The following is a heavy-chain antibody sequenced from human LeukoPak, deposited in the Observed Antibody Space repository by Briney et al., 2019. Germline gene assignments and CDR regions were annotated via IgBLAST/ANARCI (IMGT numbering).Heavy chain of an antibody. D-gene: IGHD3-22*01. CDR3: AKDGGDDSSGYDAFDI. CDR2: ISGSGGST. J-gene: IGHJ3*02. Sequence: GESLRLSFAASGFTFSSYAMSWVRQAPGKGLEWVSAISGSGGSTYYADSVKGRFTISRDNSKNTLYLQMNSLRAEDTAVYYCAKDGGDDSSGYDAFDIWGQGTMVTVSS. V-gene: IGHV3-23*01. CDR1: GFTFSSYA.